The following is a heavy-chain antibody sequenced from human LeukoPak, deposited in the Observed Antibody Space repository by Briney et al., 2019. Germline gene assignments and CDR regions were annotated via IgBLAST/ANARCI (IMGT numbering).Heavy chain of an antibody. D-gene: IGHD1-26*01. Sequence: GSLRLPCAAPGFTFSTFEMNWVRPAPGRGLEWVSYISSSGSSIYYADSVKGRFTISRDNAKNSLYLQMNSLRAEDTAVYYCARGAALFDYWGQGTLVTVSS. V-gene: IGHV3-48*03. CDR1: GFTFSTFE. J-gene: IGHJ4*02. CDR3: ARGAALFDY. CDR2: ISSSGSSI.